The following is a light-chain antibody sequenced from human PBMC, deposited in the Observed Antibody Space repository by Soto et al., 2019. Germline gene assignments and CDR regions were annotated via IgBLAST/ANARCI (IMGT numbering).Light chain of an antibody. J-gene: IGKJ1*01. V-gene: IGKV1-17*01. CDR2: GTS. CDR1: QGIRNN. Sequence: DIHITHSPSSLFASVGDRVSITCRASQGIRNNLGWYQQRPGKAPKRLIYGTSNLQTGVPSRFSGSGYGTDFTLTISSLQPEDFATYYCLQHETYPRTFGQGTKVDIK. CDR3: LQHETYPRT.